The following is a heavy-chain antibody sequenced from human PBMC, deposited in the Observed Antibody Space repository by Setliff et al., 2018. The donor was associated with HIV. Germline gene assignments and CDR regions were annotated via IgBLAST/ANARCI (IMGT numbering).Heavy chain of an antibody. Sequence: SETLSLTCTVSGGSISRSSYYWAWIRQSPGKGLEWIGSIYSTGHTYYNPSHKRRLTMSVDTAKNRFSLKLTSVTAADTAVYYCARDRALRFSKSPSFNYFDVWGQGALVTVSS. D-gene: IGHD3-10*01. CDR2: IYSTGHT. V-gene: IGHV4-39*07. CDR1: GGSISRSSYY. CDR3: ARDRALRFSKSPSFNYFDV. J-gene: IGHJ4*02.